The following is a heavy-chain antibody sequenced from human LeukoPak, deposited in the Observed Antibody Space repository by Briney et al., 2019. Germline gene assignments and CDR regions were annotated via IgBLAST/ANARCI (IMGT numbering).Heavy chain of an antibody. J-gene: IGHJ4*02. CDR3: ARSGTIYDY. CDR2: ISGSGGRT. D-gene: IGHD1-26*01. CDR1: GFTFRSYG. V-gene: IGHV3-23*01. Sequence: GGSLRLSCAASGFTFRSYGMRWVRQAPGKGLEWVSGISGSGGRTYYADSVKGRFTISRDNSKNTLYLQMKSLRAEDTAVYYCARSGTIYDYWGQGTLVTVSS.